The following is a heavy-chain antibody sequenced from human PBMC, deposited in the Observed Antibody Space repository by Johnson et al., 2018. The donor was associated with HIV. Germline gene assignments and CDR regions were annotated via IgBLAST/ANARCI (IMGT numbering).Heavy chain of an antibody. CDR1: GFTFSDYY. Sequence: QVQLVESGGGLVKPGGSLRLSCAASGFTFSDYYMSWVRQAPGKGLEWVAVIWYDGSNKYYADSVKGRFTISRDNSKSTLYLQMNSLRAEDTAVYYCANDFWSGSGIWGQGTMVTVSS. CDR3: ANDFWSGSGI. J-gene: IGHJ3*02. D-gene: IGHD3-3*01. V-gene: IGHV3-33*06. CDR2: IWYDGSNK.